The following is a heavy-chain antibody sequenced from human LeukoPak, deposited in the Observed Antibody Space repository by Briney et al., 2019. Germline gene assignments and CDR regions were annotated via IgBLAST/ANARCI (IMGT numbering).Heavy chain of an antibody. CDR2: IYYSGST. CDR1: GGSISSYY. Sequence: PSETLSLTCTVSGGSISSYYWTWIRQPPGKGLEWIGYIYYSGSTKYNPSLKSRVTISLDTSKNQFSLKLSSVTAADTAVYYCASAGDTVTSEDYYYYGLDVWGRGTTVTVSS. D-gene: IGHD4-17*01. V-gene: IGHV4-59*01. CDR3: ASAGDTVTSEDYYYYGLDV. J-gene: IGHJ6*02.